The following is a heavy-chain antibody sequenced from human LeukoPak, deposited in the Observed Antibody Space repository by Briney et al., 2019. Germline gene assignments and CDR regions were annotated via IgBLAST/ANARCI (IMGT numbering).Heavy chain of an antibody. J-gene: IGHJ4*02. CDR2: ISSSSSTI. CDR1: GFTLSSYN. CDR3: ARDRRSGSYYRFEDY. D-gene: IGHD1-26*01. V-gene: IGHV3-48*04. Sequence: GGSLRLSCAASGFTLSSYNMNWVRQAPGKGLEWVSYISSSSSTIYYADSVKGRFTISRDNAKNSLYLQMNSLRAEDTAVYYCARDRRSGSYYRFEDYWGQGTLVTVSS.